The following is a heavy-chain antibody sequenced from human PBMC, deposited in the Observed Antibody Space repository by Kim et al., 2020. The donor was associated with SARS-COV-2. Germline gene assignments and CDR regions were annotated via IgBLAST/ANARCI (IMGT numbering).Heavy chain of an antibody. V-gene: IGHV3-13*04. CDR1: GFIFGGHD. CDR2: IGTAGET. D-gene: IGHD3-10*01. CDR3: ARGIYLWLGVDV. Sequence: GGSLRLSCAASGFIFGGHDMHWVRQGTGKGLEWVSAIGTAGETFYEESVKGRFIISRENGKNSLYLQMDSLRAGDTAVYYCARGIYLWLGVDVWDQGTTVTVSS. J-gene: IGHJ6*02.